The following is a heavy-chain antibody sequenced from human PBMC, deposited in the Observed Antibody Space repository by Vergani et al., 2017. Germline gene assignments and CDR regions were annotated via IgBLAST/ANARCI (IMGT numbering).Heavy chain of an antibody. V-gene: IGHV3-21*01. Sequence: EVQLVESGGGLVKPGGSLRLSCAASGFTFSSYSMNWVRQAPGKGLEWVSSISSSSSYIYYADSVKGRFTISRDNAKNSLYLQMNSLIAEDTAVYYCASYDIVGATSRFGYYWGQGTLVTVSS. CDR1: GFTFSSYS. CDR3: ASYDIVGATSRFGYY. J-gene: IGHJ4*02. D-gene: IGHD1-26*01. CDR2: ISSSSSYI.